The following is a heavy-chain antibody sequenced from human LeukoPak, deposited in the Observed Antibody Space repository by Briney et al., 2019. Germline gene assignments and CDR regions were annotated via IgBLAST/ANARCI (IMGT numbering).Heavy chain of an antibody. J-gene: IGHJ3*02. CDR3: AKEKDSSSNAFDI. V-gene: IGHV3-9*01. CDR2: ISWNSGSI. Sequence: PGRSLRLSCAASGFTFDDYAMHWVRQAPGKGLEWVSGISWNSGSIGYADSVKGRFTISRDNAKNSLYLQMNSLRAEDTALYYCAKEKDSSSNAFDIWGQRTMVTVSS. CDR1: GFTFDDYA. D-gene: IGHD6-13*01.